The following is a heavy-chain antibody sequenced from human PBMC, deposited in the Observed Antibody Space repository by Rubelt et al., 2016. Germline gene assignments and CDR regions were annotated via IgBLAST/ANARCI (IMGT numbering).Heavy chain of an antibody. Sequence: QVQLVQSGAEVKKPGASVKVSCKASGYTFTSYYMHWVRQAPGQGLEWMGIINPSGGSRRYDQKFRGRSTMTRDTSTSTVYMGLSSLGSEDTAVYYCARDLSATDWFDPWGQGTLVTVSS. CDR1: GYTFTSYY. CDR3: ARDLSATDWFDP. CDR2: INPSGGSR. D-gene: IGHD5-12*01. J-gene: IGHJ5*02. V-gene: IGHV1-46*03.